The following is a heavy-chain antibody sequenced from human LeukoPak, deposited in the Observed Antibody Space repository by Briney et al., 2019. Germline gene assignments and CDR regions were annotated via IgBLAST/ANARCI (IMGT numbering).Heavy chain of an antibody. CDR2: IIPIFGTA. D-gene: IGHD4-17*01. Sequence: SVKVSCKASGGTFSSYAISWVRQAPGQGLEWMGGIIPIFGTANYAQKFQGRVTITTDESTSTAYMGLSSLRSADTAVYYCARYDYGYAFDIWGQGTMVTVSS. CDR3: ARYDYGYAFDI. V-gene: IGHV1-69*05. J-gene: IGHJ3*02. CDR1: GGTFSSYA.